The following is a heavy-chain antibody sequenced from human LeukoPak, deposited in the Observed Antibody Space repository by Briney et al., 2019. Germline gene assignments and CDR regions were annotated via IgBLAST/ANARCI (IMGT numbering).Heavy chain of an antibody. CDR1: GYSTSSGYY. CDR2: IYHSGST. J-gene: IGHJ4*02. Sequence: SETLSLTCTVSGYSTSSGYYWGWIRQPPGKGLEWIGSIYHSGSTYYNPSLKSRVTISVDTSKNQFSLKLSSVTAADTAVYYCARVILSSSWPTDYWGQGTLVTVSS. CDR3: ARVILSSSWPTDY. D-gene: IGHD6-13*01. V-gene: IGHV4-38-2*02.